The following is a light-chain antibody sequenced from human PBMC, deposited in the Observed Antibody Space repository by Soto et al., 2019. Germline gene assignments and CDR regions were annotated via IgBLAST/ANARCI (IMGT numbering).Light chain of an antibody. CDR3: SSYTSSSTLYV. J-gene: IGLJ1*01. CDR1: SSDVGGYNY. V-gene: IGLV2-14*01. Sequence: QSVLTQPASVSGSPGQSITISCTGTSSDVGGYNYVSWYQQHPGKAPKLMIYDVSNRPSGVSNRFSGSKSGNTASLTISGLQAEDNADYSCSSYTSSSTLYVLGTGNKVTVL. CDR2: DVS.